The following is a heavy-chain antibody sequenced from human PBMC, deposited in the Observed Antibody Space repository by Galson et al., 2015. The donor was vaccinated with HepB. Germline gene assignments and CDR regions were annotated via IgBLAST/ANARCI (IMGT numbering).Heavy chain of an antibody. D-gene: IGHD1-20*01. CDR2: ISGSGGST. Sequence: SLRLSCAASGFTFSSYAMSWVRQAPGKGLEWVSAISGSGGSTYYADSVKGRFTISRDNSKNTLYLQMNSLRAEDTAVYYCAKDLEALFGFNWKMTYYFDYWGQGTLVTVSS. CDR1: GFTFSSYA. V-gene: IGHV3-23*01. J-gene: IGHJ4*02. CDR3: AKDLEALFGFNWKMTYYFDY.